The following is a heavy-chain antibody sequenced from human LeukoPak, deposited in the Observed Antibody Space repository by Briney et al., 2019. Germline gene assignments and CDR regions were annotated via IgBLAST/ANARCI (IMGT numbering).Heavy chain of an antibody. J-gene: IGHJ5*02. CDR1: GFTFSSYS. V-gene: IGHV3-48*04. Sequence: GGSLRLSCAASGFTFSSYSMNWVRQAPGKGLEWVSYISSSGSTIYYADSVKGRFTISRDNAKNSLYLQMNSLRAEDTAVYYCATDWKKQQLVPWGQGTLVTVSS. CDR3: ATDWKKQQLVP. CDR2: ISSSGSTI. D-gene: IGHD6-13*01.